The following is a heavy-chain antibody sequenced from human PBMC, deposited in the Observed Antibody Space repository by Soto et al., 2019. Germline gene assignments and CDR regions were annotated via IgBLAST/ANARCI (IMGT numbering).Heavy chain of an antibody. CDR1: AGSISSSTYY. V-gene: IGHV4-39*01. Sequence: SETLSLTCTVSAGSISSSTYYWGWIRQPPGKGLEWIGSIYYSGSTYSNPSLKSRVTISVDTSKNQFSLRLSSVTAADTAVYYCSLNVGGSGLCGMLVSCPATTVTV. D-gene: IGHD3-10*01. CDR3: SLNVGGSGLCGMLV. CDR2: IYYSGST. J-gene: IGHJ6*02.